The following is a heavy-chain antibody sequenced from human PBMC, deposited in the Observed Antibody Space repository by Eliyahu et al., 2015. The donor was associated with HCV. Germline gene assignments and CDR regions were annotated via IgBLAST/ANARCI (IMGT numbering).Heavy chain of an antibody. V-gene: IGHV3-11*01. Sequence: QVQLVESGGGLVKPGGSLRLSCAASGFTFXAYYMXWIRQAPGKGLEWVSFITNSGNTRHYTDSVKGRFTISRDNAKNSLYLQMNSLRAEDTAVYYCARDPQYDILTGYYKDYWGQGTLVTVSS. CDR1: GFTFXAYY. CDR3: ARDPQYDILTGYYKDY. J-gene: IGHJ4*02. D-gene: IGHD3-9*01. CDR2: ITNSGNTR.